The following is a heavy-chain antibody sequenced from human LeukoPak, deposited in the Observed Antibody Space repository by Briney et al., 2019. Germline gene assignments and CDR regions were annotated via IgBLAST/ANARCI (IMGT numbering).Heavy chain of an antibody. Sequence: PGGSLRLSCAASGFTFSSYAMSWVRQAPGKGLEWVSAISGSGGSTYYADSVKGRFAISRDNSKNTLYLQMNSLRAEDTAVYYCAKEEYYYDSSGYTCIDYWGQGTLVTVSS. V-gene: IGHV3-23*01. CDR3: AKEEYYYDSSGYTCIDY. CDR1: GFTFSSYA. D-gene: IGHD3-22*01. CDR2: ISGSGGST. J-gene: IGHJ4*02.